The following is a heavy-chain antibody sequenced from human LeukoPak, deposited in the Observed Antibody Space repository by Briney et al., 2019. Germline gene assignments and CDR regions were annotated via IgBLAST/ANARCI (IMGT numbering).Heavy chain of an antibody. V-gene: IGHV4-31*03. D-gene: IGHD1-14*01. J-gene: IGHJ6*02. CDR1: GVSISSGGYY. Sequence: SETLSLTCTVSGVSISSGGYYWSWIRQHPGKGLEWIGYIYYSGSTYYNPSLKSRVTISVDTSKNQFSLKLSSVTAADTAVYYCARGQNQYYYYGMDVWGQGTTVTVSS. CDR2: IYYSGST. CDR3: ARGQNQYYYYGMDV.